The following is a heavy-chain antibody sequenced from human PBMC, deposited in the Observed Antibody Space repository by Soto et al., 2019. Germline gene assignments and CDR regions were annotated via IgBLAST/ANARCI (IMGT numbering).Heavy chain of an antibody. D-gene: IGHD2-2*01. CDR1: GGTFSNYA. Sequence: QVQLAQSGAEVKKPGSSVKVSCKASGGTFSNYAISWVRQAPGQGLEWMGGIIPISGTANYAQKFQGRVTITAGESTSTAYMELSSLRSEDTAVYYCARSQGSSTSLEIYYYYDYGMDVWGQGTTVTVSS. CDR2: IIPISGTA. J-gene: IGHJ6*02. CDR3: ARSQGSSTSLEIYYYYDYGMDV. V-gene: IGHV1-69*01.